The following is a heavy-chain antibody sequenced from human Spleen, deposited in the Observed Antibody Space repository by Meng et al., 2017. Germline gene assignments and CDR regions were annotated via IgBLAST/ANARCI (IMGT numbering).Heavy chain of an antibody. CDR1: GYTFPSYG. CDR2: INPSGGST. J-gene: IGHJ5*02. V-gene: IGHV1-46*01. Sequence: QVQLGQSGAEVRKPGASGKVSCKASGYTFPSYGISWVRQAPGQGLEWMGIINPSGGSTSYAQKFQGRVTMTRDTSTSTVYMELSSLRSEDTAVYYCARVGTTTFDPWGQGTLVTVSS. CDR3: ARVGTTTFDP. D-gene: IGHD1-14*01.